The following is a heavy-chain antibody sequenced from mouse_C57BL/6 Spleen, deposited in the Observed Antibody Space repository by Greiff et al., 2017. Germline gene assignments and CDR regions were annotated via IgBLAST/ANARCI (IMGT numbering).Heavy chain of an antibody. CDR2: IYPGDGDT. Sequence: QVQLQQSGAELVKPGASVKISCKASGYEFSSYWMNWVKQRPGKGLEWIGQIYPGDGDTNYNGKFKGKATLTADKSSSTAYMQLSSLTSEAAAVYFCARAGLGRFDYGGQGTTLTVSS. V-gene: IGHV1-80*01. CDR3: ARAGLGRFDY. J-gene: IGHJ2*01. CDR1: GYEFSSYW. D-gene: IGHD4-1*01.